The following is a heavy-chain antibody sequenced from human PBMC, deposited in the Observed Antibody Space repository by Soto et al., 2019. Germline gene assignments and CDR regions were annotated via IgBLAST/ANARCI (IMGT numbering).Heavy chain of an antibody. J-gene: IGHJ5*02. CDR3: ARNGWSSVLFDP. CDR1: GGSISSSSYY. D-gene: IGHD2-2*03. V-gene: IGHV4-39*01. Sequence: SETLSLTCTVSGGSISSSSYYWGWIRQPPGKGLEWIGSIYYSGSTYYNPSLKSRVTISVDTSKNQFSLKLSSVTAADTSVYYCARNGWSSVLFDPWGQGTLVT. CDR2: IYYSGST.